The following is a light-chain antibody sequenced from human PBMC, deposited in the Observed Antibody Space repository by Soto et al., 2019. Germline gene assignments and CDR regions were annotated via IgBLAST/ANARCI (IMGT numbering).Light chain of an antibody. CDR2: ANN. Sequence: QSVLTQPPSVSGAPGQRVTISCTGSSSNIGTHYDVHWYQQVPGTVPKLLIYANNERSSGVPDRFSASKSGTSASLTITGLQAEDEADYYCQSYDSDLFWVFGGGTKVTVL. V-gene: IGLV1-40*01. CDR3: QSYDSDLFWV. J-gene: IGLJ3*02. CDR1: SSNIGTHYD.